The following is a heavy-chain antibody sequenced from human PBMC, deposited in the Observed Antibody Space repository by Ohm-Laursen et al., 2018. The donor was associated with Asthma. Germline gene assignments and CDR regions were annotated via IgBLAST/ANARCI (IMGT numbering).Heavy chain of an antibody. D-gene: IGHD6-19*01. CDR2: IYHSGST. Sequence: GTLSLTCAVSGGSISSSNWWSWVRQPPGKGLEWIGEIYHSGSTNYNPSLKSRVTISVDKSKNQFSLKLSSVTAADTAVYYCARDGPGDSQPDRAVAGYYYYGMDVWGQGTTVTVSS. CDR1: GGSISSSNW. J-gene: IGHJ6*02. V-gene: IGHV4-4*02. CDR3: ARDGPGDSQPDRAVAGYYYYGMDV.